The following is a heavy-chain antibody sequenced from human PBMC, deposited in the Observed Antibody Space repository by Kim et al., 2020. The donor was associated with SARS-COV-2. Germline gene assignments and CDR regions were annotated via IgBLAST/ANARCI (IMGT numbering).Heavy chain of an antibody. D-gene: IGHD6-19*01. Sequence: GGSLRLSCAASGFTFSSYGMHWVRQAPGKGLEWVAVISYDGSNKFHTDSVKGRFTISRDNSKNTLYLQMNSLRVEDTAVYYCARGAGTGDEDFGYWGQGT. V-gene: IGHV3-30*03. J-gene: IGHJ4*02. CDR3: ARGAGTGDEDFGY. CDR2: ISYDGSNK. CDR1: GFTFSSYG.